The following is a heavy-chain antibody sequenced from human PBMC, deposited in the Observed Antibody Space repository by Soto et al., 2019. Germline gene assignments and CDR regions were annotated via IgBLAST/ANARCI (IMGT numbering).Heavy chain of an antibody. J-gene: IGHJ4*02. D-gene: IGHD1-1*01. CDR1: GGSISSGGYS. CDR3: ARTTTCFDY. Sequence: PSETLSLTCAVSGGSISSGGYSWSWIRQPPGKGLEWIGYIYHSGSTYYNPSLKSRVTISVDRSKNQFSLKLSSVTAADTAVYYCARTTTCFDYWGQGTLVTVSS. V-gene: IGHV4-30-2*01. CDR2: IYHSGST.